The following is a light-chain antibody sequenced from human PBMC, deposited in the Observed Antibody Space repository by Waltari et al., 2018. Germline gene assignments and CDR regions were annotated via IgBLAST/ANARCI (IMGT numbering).Light chain of an antibody. CDR2: HAS. CDR3: QQRSNWPPIT. J-gene: IGKJ5*01. V-gene: IGKV3-11*01. CDR1: QGVSSY. Sequence: IVLTQSQATLSLSTGERATLPFRASQGVSSYSAWSQQKPRQAPRLLIYHASKGASGIPDRVSGGVSGSDFDLTISSREREHFAVDYCQQRSNWPPITLGQGTRLEIK.